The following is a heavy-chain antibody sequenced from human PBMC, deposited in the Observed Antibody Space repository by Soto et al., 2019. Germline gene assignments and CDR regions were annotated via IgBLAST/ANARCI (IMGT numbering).Heavy chain of an antibody. V-gene: IGHV1-69*06. CDR2: IIPIFGTA. D-gene: IGHD6-19*01. Sequence: SVKVSCKASGGTFSSYAISWVRQAPGQGLEWMGGIIPIFGTANYAQKFQGRVTITADKSTSTAYMELSSLRSEDTAVYYCARVKIAVAGRGEYNWFDPWGQGTLVTAPQ. CDR1: GGTFSSYA. CDR3: ARVKIAVAGRGEYNWFDP. J-gene: IGHJ5*02.